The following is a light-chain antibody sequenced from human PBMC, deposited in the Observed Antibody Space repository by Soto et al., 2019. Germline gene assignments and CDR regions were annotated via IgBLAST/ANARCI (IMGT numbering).Light chain of an antibody. V-gene: IGLV7-46*01. Sequence: QSVVTQEPSLTVSPGGTVTLTCASSTGAVTSGHYPYWFQQKPGQAPRTLIYDTSNKKSWTPARFSGSLLGGKATLTLSGAQPEDEADYYCWISSSGTRAVFGGGTQLTVL. CDR1: TGAVTSGHY. J-gene: IGLJ7*01. CDR2: DTS. CDR3: WISSSGTRAV.